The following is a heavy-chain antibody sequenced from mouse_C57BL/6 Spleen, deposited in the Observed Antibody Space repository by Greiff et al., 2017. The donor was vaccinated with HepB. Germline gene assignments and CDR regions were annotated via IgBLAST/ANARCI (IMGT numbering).Heavy chain of an antibody. J-gene: IGHJ2*01. CDR2: INPNNGGT. CDR3: ARDNYGSSWYFDY. Sequence: EVQLQQSGPELVKPGASVKISCKASGYTFTDYYMNWVKQSHGKSLEWIGDINPNNGGTGYNQKFKGKATLTVDKSSSTAYMELRSLTSADSAVYYGARDNYGSSWYFDYWGQRTTLTVSS. D-gene: IGHD1-1*01. CDR1: GYTFTDYY. V-gene: IGHV1-26*01.